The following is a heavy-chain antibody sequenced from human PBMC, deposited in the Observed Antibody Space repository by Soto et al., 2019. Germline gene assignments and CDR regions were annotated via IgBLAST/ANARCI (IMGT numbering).Heavy chain of an antibody. D-gene: IGHD3-22*01. CDR3: ASGYYDSSGYYYPFYYYYGMDV. CDR1: GGTFSSYT. V-gene: IGHV1-69*02. CDR2: IIPILGIA. J-gene: IGHJ6*02. Sequence: GASVKVSCKASGGTFSSYTISWVRQAPGQGLEWMGRIIPILGIANYAQKFQGRVTITADKSTSTAYMELSSLRSEDTAVYYCASGYYDSSGYYYPFYYYYGMDVCGQGTTVTVSS.